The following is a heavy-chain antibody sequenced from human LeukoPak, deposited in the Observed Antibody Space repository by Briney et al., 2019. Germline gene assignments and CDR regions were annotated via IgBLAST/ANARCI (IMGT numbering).Heavy chain of an antibody. CDR2: INHSGST. V-gene: IGHV4-34*01. D-gene: IGHD3-3*01. Sequence: SETLSLTCAVYGGSFSGYYWSWIRQPPGKGLEWIGEINHSGSTNYNPSLKSRVTISVDTSKNQFSLKLSSVTAADTAVYYCARGKGVYYDFWSGGPYYYYYMDVWGKGTTVTVSS. J-gene: IGHJ6*03. CDR1: GGSFSGYY. CDR3: ARGKGVYYDFWSGGPYYYYYMDV.